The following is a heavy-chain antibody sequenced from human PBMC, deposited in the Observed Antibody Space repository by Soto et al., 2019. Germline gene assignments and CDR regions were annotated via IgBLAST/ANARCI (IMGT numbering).Heavy chain of an antibody. CDR3: AKSRYCSGGSCSYYFDY. Sequence: QVQLVESGGGVVQPGRSLRLSCAASGFTFSSYGMHCVRQAPGKGLEWVAVISYDGSNKYYADSVKGRFTISRDNSKNTLYLQMNSLRAEDTAVYYCAKSRYCSGGSCSYYFDYWGQGTLVTVSS. CDR1: GFTFSSYG. J-gene: IGHJ4*02. V-gene: IGHV3-30*18. CDR2: ISYDGSNK. D-gene: IGHD2-15*01.